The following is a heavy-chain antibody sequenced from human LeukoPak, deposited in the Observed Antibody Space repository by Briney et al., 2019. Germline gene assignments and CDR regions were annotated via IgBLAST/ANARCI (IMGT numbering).Heavy chain of an antibody. CDR1: GGTFSSYA. D-gene: IGHD3-22*01. V-gene: IGHV1-69*06. CDR3: ARDLELNYYDSSGYHSFDY. CDR2: IIPIFGTA. Sequence: GASVKVSCKASGGTFSSYAISWVRQAPGQGLEWMGGIIPIFGTANYAQKFQGRVTITADKSTSTAYMELSSLRSEDTAVYYCARDLELNYYDSSGYHSFDYWGQGTLVTVSS. J-gene: IGHJ4*02.